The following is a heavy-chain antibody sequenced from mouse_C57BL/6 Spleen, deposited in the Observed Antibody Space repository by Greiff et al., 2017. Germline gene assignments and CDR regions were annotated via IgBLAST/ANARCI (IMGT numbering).Heavy chain of an antibody. J-gene: IGHJ2*01. V-gene: IGHV14-4*01. CDR3: TRGIWSY. Sequence: EVQLQESGAELVRPGASVKLSCTASGFNIKDDYMHWVKQRPEQGLEWIGWIDPENGDTEYASKFQGKATITADTSSNTAYLQLSSLTSEDTAVYNCTRGIWSYWGQGTTLTVSS. CDR2: IDPENGDT. CDR1: GFNIKDDY. D-gene: IGHD1-1*02.